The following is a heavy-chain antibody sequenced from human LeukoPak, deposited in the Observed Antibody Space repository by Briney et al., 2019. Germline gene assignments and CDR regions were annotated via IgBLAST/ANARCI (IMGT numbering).Heavy chain of an antibody. J-gene: IGHJ4*02. V-gene: IGHV3-74*01. CDR2: ISGDGSMT. CDR1: GFTFRSYW. CDR3: ARYSSSSGGASHYLDY. Sequence: GGSLRLSCADSGFTFRSYWMHWVRQAPGKGLVWVSPISGDGSMTKYADSVKGRFTISRDKAKTTVYVQMNSLRAEDTAVYYCARYSSSSGGASHYLDYWGQGTLVTVSS. D-gene: IGHD6-6*01.